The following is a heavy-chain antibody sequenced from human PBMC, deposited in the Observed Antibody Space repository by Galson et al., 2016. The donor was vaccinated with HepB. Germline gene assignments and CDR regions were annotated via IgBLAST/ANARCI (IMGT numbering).Heavy chain of an antibody. J-gene: IGHJ3*02. CDR2: VRSSGSAT. Sequence: SLRLSCAASGFTFSSYVMNWVRQAPGKGLEWVSSVRSSGSATYYADSVKGRFTISRDNSRKTLFLQMNNLSAADTARYYCAEGGTYSYSGNGYFAFDIWGRGTMVSVSS. V-gene: IGHV3-23*05. CDR3: AEGGTYSYSGNGYFAFDI. D-gene: IGHD3-16*01. CDR1: GFTFSSYV.